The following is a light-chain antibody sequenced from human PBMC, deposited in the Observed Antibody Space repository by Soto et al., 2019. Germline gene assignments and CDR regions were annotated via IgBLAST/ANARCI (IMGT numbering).Light chain of an antibody. J-gene: IGKJ2*01. Sequence: EIVMTQSPATLCLSPLDRVTLSCRASQSVSSKLAWYQQKPGQAPRLLIYGASIRATDIPARFSGSGSGTEFTLTISRLQSEDFAIFYCQQYSNWPYTFGQGTKVDIK. V-gene: IGKV3-15*01. CDR2: GAS. CDR1: QSVSSK. CDR3: QQYSNWPYT.